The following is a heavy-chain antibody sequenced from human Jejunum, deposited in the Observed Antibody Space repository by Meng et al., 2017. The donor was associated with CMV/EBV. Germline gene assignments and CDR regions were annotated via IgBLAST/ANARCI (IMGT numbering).Heavy chain of an antibody. J-gene: IGHJ4*02. D-gene: IGHD1-26*01. Sequence: VQLQWAGPGLLQPSETLSLTFTFSGVSINNYSWSWIRQSAGKGLEWIGRFYSSDTYNYHPSLNSRVTMSLDTSKNQFSLNLRSVTAADTAIYYCARGPGASTREGFDYWGLGTLVTVFS. V-gene: IGHV4-4*07. CDR3: ARGPGASTREGFDY. CDR2: FYSSDTY. CDR1: GVSINNYS.